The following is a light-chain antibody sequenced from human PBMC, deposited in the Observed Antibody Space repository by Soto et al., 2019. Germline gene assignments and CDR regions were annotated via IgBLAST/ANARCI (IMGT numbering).Light chain of an antibody. CDR2: DAS. J-gene: IGKJ2*01. CDR1: QSVSSY. CDR3: QQRSNWPT. V-gene: IGKV3-11*01. Sequence: EIVLTQSPATLSLSPGERATLSCRASQSVSSYLAWYQQKPGQAPRLLIYDASNRATGIPARFSGSGSGTAFTLSISSLGPEDFAVYYCQQRSNWPTFGQGTKLEIK.